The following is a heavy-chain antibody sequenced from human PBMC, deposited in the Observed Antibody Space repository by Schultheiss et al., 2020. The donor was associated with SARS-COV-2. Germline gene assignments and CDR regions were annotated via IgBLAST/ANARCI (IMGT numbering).Heavy chain of an antibody. CDR1: GGSIDNYY. CDR2: INHSGST. D-gene: IGHD5-12*01. J-gene: IGHJ6*02. V-gene: IGHV4-59*01. CDR3: ARDGYATYYYGMDV. Sequence: SQTLSLTCTVSGGSIDNYYWTWIRQPPGKGLEWIGEINHSGSTSYNPSLKSRVTISVDMSKNQFSLKLSSVTAADTAVYYCARDGYATYYYGMDVWGQGTTVTVSS.